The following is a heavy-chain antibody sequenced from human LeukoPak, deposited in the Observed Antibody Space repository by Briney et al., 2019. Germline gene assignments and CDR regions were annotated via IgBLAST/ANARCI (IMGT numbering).Heavy chain of an antibody. J-gene: IGHJ4*02. CDR1: AFTFSSNG. CDR3: AKGAARPKSGAPVF. D-gene: IGHD6-6*01. CDR2: IRYDGSNK. Sequence: PGGSLRLSCAASAFTFSSNGMQWVRQAPGKGLEWVAFIRYDGSNKYYADSVKGRFTISRDNSKNTLYLQMNSLRAADTAVYYCAKGAARPKSGAPVFWGRGTLVTVSS. V-gene: IGHV3-30*02.